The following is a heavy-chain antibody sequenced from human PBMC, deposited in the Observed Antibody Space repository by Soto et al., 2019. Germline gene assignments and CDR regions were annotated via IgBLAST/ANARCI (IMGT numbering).Heavy chain of an antibody. D-gene: IGHD3-10*01. CDR2: MSGSGGST. CDR3: MNLYSYGSGSYYK. Sequence: EVQLLESGGGLVQPGGSLRLSCAASGFTFSTYAMSWVRQAPGKALEWVSGMSGSGGSTYYADSVKGRFTISRDNSKNTLYLQMNSLRAEDTAVYYCMNLYSYGSGSYYKWGQGTLVTVSS. V-gene: IGHV3-23*01. J-gene: IGHJ4*02. CDR1: GFTFSTYA.